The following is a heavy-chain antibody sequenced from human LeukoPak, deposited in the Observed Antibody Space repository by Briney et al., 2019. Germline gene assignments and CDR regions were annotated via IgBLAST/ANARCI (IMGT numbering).Heavy chain of an antibody. Sequence: GGSLRLSCAASGFTFNNYIMTWVRQAPGRGLEWVSYISSGSGTMYYADSVKGRFTISRDNAKKSLYLQMNSLRDEDTAVYYCARAVLGYSRVYDYWGQGTLVTVSS. CDR3: ARAVLGYSRVYDY. CDR2: ISSGSGTM. V-gene: IGHV3-48*02. J-gene: IGHJ4*02. CDR1: GFTFNNYI. D-gene: IGHD5-18*01.